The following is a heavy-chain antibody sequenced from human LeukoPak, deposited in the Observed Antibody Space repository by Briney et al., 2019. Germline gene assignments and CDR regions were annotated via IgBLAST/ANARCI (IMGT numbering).Heavy chain of an antibody. CDR3: ANTVVTSGKPFDY. Sequence: SETLSLTCAVYGGSFSGYYWSWIRQPPGKGLEWIGEINHSGSTNYNPSLKSRVTISVDTSKNQFSLKLSSVTAADTAVHYCANTVVTSGKPFDYWGQGTLVTVSS. CDR2: INHSGST. D-gene: IGHD4-23*01. V-gene: IGHV4-34*01. CDR1: GGSFSGYY. J-gene: IGHJ4*02.